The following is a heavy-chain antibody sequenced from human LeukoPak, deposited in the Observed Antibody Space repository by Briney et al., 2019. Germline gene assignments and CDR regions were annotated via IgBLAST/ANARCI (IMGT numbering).Heavy chain of an antibody. V-gene: IGHV1-18*01. J-gene: IGHJ4*02. CDR2: ISAYNGNS. Sequence: ASVKVSCKASGYTFTSYDINWVRQATGQGLEWMGWISAYNGNSHYTQKFQGRVTMTTDTSTSTAYMELRSLRSDDTAVYYCAREQQLIRGDYWGQGTLVTVSS. CDR3: AREQQLIRGDY. CDR1: GYTFTSYD. D-gene: IGHD6-13*01.